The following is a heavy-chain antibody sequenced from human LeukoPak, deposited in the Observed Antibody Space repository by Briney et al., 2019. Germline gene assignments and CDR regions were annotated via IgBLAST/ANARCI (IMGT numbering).Heavy chain of an antibody. Sequence: ASVKVSCKASGGTFSSYAISWVRQAPGQGLEWMGWINPNSGGTSYAQKFQGRVTMTRDTSISTAYMELSRLRSDDTAVYYCARDRAFGFLEWLFDYWGQGTLVTVSS. V-gene: IGHV1-2*02. D-gene: IGHD3-3*01. J-gene: IGHJ4*02. CDR3: ARDRAFGFLEWLFDY. CDR2: INPNSGGT. CDR1: GGTFSSYA.